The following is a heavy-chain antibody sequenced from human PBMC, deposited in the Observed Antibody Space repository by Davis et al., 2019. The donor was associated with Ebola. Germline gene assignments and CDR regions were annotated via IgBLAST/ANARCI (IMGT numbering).Heavy chain of an antibody. V-gene: IGHV3-30*04. CDR2: ISYDGSNK. Sequence: GESLKISCAASGFTFSSYAMHWVRQAPGKGLEWVAVISYDGSNKYYADSVKGRFTISRDNSKNTLYLQMNSLRAEDTAVYYCAKGSVRTAAAAYYYYYGMDVWGKGTTVTVSS. D-gene: IGHD6-13*01. J-gene: IGHJ6*04. CDR3: AKGSVRTAAAAYYYYYGMDV. CDR1: GFTFSSYA.